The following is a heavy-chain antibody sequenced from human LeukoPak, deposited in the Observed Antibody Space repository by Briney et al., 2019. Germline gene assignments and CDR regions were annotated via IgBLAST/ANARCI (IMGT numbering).Heavy chain of an antibody. J-gene: IGHJ3*02. CDR1: GYTFSGYY. CDR2: IYPNSGDT. CDR3: ARSGSDAFDI. D-gene: IGHD1-26*01. V-gene: IGHV1-2*02. Sequence: ASVKVSCKASGYTFSGYYMHWVRQAPGQGLEWMGWIYPNSGDTKYAQKFQGRVTVTRDTSISTAFMEVSRLTSDDTAVYYCARSGSDAFDICGQGTMVTVSS.